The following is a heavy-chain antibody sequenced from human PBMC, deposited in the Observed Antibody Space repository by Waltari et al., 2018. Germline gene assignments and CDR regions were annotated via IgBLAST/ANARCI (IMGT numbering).Heavy chain of an antibody. CDR1: GGSISSSSYY. V-gene: IGHV4-39*07. D-gene: IGHD3-10*01. CDR2: IYYSVST. CDR3: ARAGGVQGVIRGSAFDI. Sequence: QLQLQESGPGLVKPSETLSLTCTVSGGSISSSSYYWGWIRQPPGKGLEWIGSIYYSVSTYYNPSSKSRVTISVDTSKNQFSLKLSSVTAADTAVYYCARAGGVQGVIRGSAFDIWGQGTMVTVSS. J-gene: IGHJ3*02.